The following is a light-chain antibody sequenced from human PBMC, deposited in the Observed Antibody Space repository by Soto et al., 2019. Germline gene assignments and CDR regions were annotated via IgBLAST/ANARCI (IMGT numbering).Light chain of an antibody. CDR3: SSYAGSYTFVV. CDR2: DVS. Sequence: QSALTQPRSGSGSPGQSVTISCTGTSSDVGAYDYVSWYQQDPGKAPKVLIYDVSERPSGVPDRFSGSKSDNTASLTISGLQAEDEADYYCSSYAGSYTFVVFGGGTKLTVL. V-gene: IGLV2-11*01. J-gene: IGLJ2*01. CDR1: SSDVGAYDY.